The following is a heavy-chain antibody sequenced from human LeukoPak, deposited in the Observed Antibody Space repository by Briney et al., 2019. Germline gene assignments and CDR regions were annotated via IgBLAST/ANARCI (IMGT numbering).Heavy chain of an antibody. D-gene: IGHD1-14*01. CDR2: IYYSGSS. CDR3: AREGLTGGWFDP. J-gene: IGHJ5*02. Sequence: PSETLSLTCTVSGGSISSYYWRWIRQPPGKGLEWIGYIYYSGSSNYNPSLKSRVTISVDTSKHQFSLKLSSVTAADTAVYYCAREGLTGGWFDPWGQGTLVTVSS. V-gene: IGHV4-59*01. CDR1: GGSISSYY.